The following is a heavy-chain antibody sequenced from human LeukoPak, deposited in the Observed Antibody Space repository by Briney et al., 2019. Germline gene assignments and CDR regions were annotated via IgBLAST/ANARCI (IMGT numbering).Heavy chain of an antibody. CDR2: IKQDGSEK. Sequence: GGSLRLSCAASGFTFSSYWMSWVRQAPGKGLEWVANIKQDGSEKYYVDSVKGRFTISRDNAKNSLYLQMNSLRAEDTAVYYCARDQRYSYGYQGYWGQGTLFTVSS. D-gene: IGHD5-18*01. J-gene: IGHJ4*02. V-gene: IGHV3-7*01. CDR1: GFTFSSYW. CDR3: ARDQRYSYGYQGY.